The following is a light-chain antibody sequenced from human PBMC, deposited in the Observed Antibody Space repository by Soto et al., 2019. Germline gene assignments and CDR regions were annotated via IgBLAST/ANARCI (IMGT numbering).Light chain of an antibody. J-gene: IGKJ1*01. CDR2: DAS. Sequence: DIQMTQSPSTLSASVGDRVTITCRASQSISSWLAWYQQKPGKAPKLLIYDASSLESGVPSRFSGSGSGTEFALTISSLQPDDFATYYCQQYNTYSWTFGPGTKVE. CDR3: QQYNTYSWT. V-gene: IGKV1-5*01. CDR1: QSISSW.